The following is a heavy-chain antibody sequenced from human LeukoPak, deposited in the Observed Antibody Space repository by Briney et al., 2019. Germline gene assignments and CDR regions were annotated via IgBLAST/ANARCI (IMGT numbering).Heavy chain of an antibody. V-gene: IGHV1-69*01. CDR2: IIPIFGTA. J-gene: IGHJ6*03. CDR1: GGTFSSYA. CDR3: ARVVAVAENYYYYMDV. D-gene: IGHD6-19*01. Sequence: ASVKVSCKASGGTFSSYAISWVRQAPGQGLEWMGGIIPIFGTANYAQKFQGRGTITADESTSTAYMELSSLRSEDTAVYYCARVVAVAENYYYYMDVWGKGTTVTVSS.